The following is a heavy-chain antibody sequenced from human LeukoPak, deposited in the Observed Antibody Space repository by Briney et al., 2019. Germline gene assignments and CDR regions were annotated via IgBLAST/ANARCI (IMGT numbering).Heavy chain of an antibody. V-gene: IGHV5-51*01. Sequence: GGSLQISCKGSGSSFTSYWIGWVRQMPGKGLEWMGIIYPGDSDTRYSPSFQGQVTISADKSISTAYLQWSGLKASDTAMYYCARRDPGDWAHFDYWGQGTLVTVSS. J-gene: IGHJ4*02. CDR1: GSSFTSYW. CDR3: ARRDPGDWAHFDY. CDR2: IYPGDSDT. D-gene: IGHD3/OR15-3a*01.